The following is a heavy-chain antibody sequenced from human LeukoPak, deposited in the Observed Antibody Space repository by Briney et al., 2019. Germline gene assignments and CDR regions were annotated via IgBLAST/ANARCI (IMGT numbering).Heavy chain of an antibody. Sequence: SETLSLTCAVYGGSFSGYYWSWIRQPPGKGLEWIGEINHSGSTNYNPSLKSRVTISVDTSKNQFSLKLSSVTAADTAVYCCARDRRQYYYGSGSYYKRYYYYYMDVWGKGTTVTVSS. CDR3: ARDRRQYYYGSGSYYKRYYYYYMDV. J-gene: IGHJ6*03. D-gene: IGHD3-10*01. CDR1: GGSFSGYY. CDR2: INHSGST. V-gene: IGHV4-34*01.